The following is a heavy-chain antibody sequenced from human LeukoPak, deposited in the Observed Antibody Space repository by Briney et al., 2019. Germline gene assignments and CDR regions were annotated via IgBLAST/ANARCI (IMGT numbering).Heavy chain of an antibody. Sequence: ASVKVSCEASGYTFTDYYMHWVRQAPGQGLEWMGWINPNSGGTKYAQKFQGRVTMTRDTSISTAYMELIGLRSDDTAVYYCARLIGTTGYWGQGTLVTVSS. CDR3: ARLIGTTGY. D-gene: IGHD1-1*01. CDR2: INPNSGGT. J-gene: IGHJ4*02. CDR1: GYTFTDYY. V-gene: IGHV1-2*02.